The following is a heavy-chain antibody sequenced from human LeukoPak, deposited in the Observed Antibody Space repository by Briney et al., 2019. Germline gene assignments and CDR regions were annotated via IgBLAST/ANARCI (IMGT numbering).Heavy chain of an antibody. V-gene: IGHV4-34*01. D-gene: IGHD6-19*01. J-gene: IGHJ5*02. Sequence: SETLSLTCAVYGGSFSGYYWSWIRQPPGKGLEWIGEINHSGSTNYNPSLKSRVAISVDTSKNQFSLKLSSVTAADTAVYYCARAIAVAGPPSWFDPWGQGTLVTVSS. CDR1: GGSFSGYY. CDR2: INHSGST. CDR3: ARAIAVAGPPSWFDP.